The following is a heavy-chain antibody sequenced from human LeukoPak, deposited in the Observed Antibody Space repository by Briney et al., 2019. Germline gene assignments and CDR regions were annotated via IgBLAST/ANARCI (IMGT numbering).Heavy chain of an antibody. CDR1: GFTVSSNH. CDR2: FYYSGST. J-gene: IGHJ4*02. V-gene: IGHV4-39*01. D-gene: IGHD3-22*01. CDR3: ARFGYYYDNSGYCC. Sequence: GSLRLSCAASGFTVSSNHMGWVRQAPGKGLEWIGSFYYSGSTYYNPSLKSRVTVSVDTSKNQFSLKLSSVTAADTAVYYCARFGYYYDNSGYCCWGQGTLVTVSS.